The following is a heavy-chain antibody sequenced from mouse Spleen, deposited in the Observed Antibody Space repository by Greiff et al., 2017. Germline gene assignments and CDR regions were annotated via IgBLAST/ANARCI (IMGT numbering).Heavy chain of an antibody. CDR1: GYTFTDYA. Sequence: QVHVKQSGAELVRPGVSVKISCKGSGYTFTDYAMHWVKQSHAKSLEWIGVISTYYGDASYNQKFKGKATMTVDKSSSTAYMELARLTSEDSAIYYCAREGLYYGNYENYFDYWGQGTTLTVSS. CDR2: ISTYYGDA. CDR3: AREGLYYGNYENYFDY. D-gene: IGHD2-1*01. V-gene: IGHV1S137*01. J-gene: IGHJ2*01.